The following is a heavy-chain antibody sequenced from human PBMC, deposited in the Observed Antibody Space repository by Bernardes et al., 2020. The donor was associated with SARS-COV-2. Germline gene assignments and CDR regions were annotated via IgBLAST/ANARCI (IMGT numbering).Heavy chain of an antibody. CDR1: GFTVSSNY. V-gene: IGHV3-66*02. D-gene: IGHD2-15*01. J-gene: IGHJ1*01. CDR3: ARELVVPGYFQH. Sequence: GGSLRLSCAASGFTVSSNYMSWVRQAPGKGLEWVSVIYSGGSTYYADSVKGRFTISRDNSKNTLYLQMNSLRAEDTAVYYCARELVVPGYFQHWGQGTLVTVSS. CDR2: IYSGGST.